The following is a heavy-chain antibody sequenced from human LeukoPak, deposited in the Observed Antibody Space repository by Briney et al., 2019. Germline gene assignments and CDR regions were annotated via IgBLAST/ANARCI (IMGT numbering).Heavy chain of an antibody. CDR1: GYTFTSYG. CDR2: ISAYNGNT. CDR3: ARDWGDILTSTSIDY. J-gene: IGHJ4*02. D-gene: IGHD3-9*01. Sequence: ASVKVSCKASGYTFTSYGISWVRQAPGQGLEWMGWISAYNGNTNYEQKLQGRVSMTTDTSTSTAYMGLRGLTSDDTAVYYCARDWGDILTSTSIDYWGQGTLVTVSS. V-gene: IGHV1-18*01.